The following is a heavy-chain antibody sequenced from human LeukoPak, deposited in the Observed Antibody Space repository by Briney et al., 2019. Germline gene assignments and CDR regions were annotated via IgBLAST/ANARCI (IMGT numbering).Heavy chain of an antibody. CDR1: GFTFSSYA. CDR2: ISYDGSNK. CDR3: ARGVRYFDPERTWFDP. V-gene: IGHV3-30-3*01. D-gene: IGHD3-9*01. J-gene: IGHJ5*02. Sequence: GGSLRLSCAASGFTFSSYAMHWVRQAPGKGLEWVAVISYDGSNKYYADSVKGRFTISRDNAKNSLYLQMNSLRAEDTAVYYRARGVRYFDPERTWFDPWGQGTLVTVSS.